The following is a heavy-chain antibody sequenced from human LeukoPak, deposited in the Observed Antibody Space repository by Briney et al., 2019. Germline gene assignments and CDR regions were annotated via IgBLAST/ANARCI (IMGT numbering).Heavy chain of an antibody. CDR1: RFTFSSYA. J-gene: IGHJ6*02. CDR3: ARETSIYYYYGMDV. Sequence: GGSLRLSCAASRFTFSSYAMHWVRQAPGKGLEWVAVIWYDGSNKYYADSVKGRFTISRDNSKNTLYLQMNSLRAEDTAVYYCARETSIYYYYGMDVWGQGTTVTVSS. CDR2: IWYDGSNK. V-gene: IGHV3-33*08.